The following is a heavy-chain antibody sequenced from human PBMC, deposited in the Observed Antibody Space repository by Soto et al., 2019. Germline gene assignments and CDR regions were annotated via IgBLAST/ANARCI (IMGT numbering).Heavy chain of an antibody. D-gene: IGHD2-8*02. J-gene: IGHJ4*01. CDR1: GGSISRSNYY. CDR2: IYYRGST. V-gene: IGHV4-39*01. Sequence: PSETLSLTCTVSGGSISRSNYYWDWIRQPPGKGLEWIGSIYYRGSTYYNPSLESRVTMSVDTSNNQFSLNLTSVTTADTAVYYGGGRDTGVSLFIDGWGHGTLVTVPS. CDR3: GGRDTGVSLFIDG.